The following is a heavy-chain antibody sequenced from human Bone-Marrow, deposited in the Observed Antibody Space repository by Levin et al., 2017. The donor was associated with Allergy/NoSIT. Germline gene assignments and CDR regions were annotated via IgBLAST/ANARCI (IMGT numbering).Heavy chain of an antibody. CDR3: TRTLGYCSGDSCYYYFDH. Sequence: SETLSLTCGVSGYSISSGYSWGWIRQPPGKGLEWMGSISQSGSTHYNPSLKSRVTISLDTFKNQFSLGLSSVTAADTAVYFCTRTLGYCSGDSCYYYFDHWGQGALVTVSS. J-gene: IGHJ4*02. D-gene: IGHD2-15*01. CDR1: GYSISSGYS. V-gene: IGHV4-38-2*01. CDR2: ISQSGST.